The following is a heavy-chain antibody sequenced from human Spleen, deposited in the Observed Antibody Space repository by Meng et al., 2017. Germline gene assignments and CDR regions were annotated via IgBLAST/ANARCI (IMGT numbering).Heavy chain of an antibody. Sequence: HAPPPPWGAGLFEPSDTLPLTCVVSGGSFSDYYWSWIRQPPGKGLEWIGEINHSGSTNYNPSLESRATISVDTSQNNLSLKLSSVTAADSAVYYCARGPTTMAHDFDYWGQGTLVTVSS. CDR1: GGSFSDYY. D-gene: IGHD4-11*01. V-gene: IGHV4-34*02. J-gene: IGHJ4*02. CDR3: ARGPTTMAHDFDY. CDR2: INHSGST.